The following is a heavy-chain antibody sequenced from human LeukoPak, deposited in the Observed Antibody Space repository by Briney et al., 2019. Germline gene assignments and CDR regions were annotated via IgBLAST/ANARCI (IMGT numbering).Heavy chain of an antibody. J-gene: IGHJ4*02. Sequence: SETLSLTCTVSGGSISSYYWSWIRQPPGKGLEWIGYIYYSGSTNYNPSLKSRVTISVDTSKNQFSLKLSSVTAADTAVYYCARLVKYSSGWYSPGRVAGLHYFDYWGQGTLVTVSS. CDR1: GGSISSYY. CDR3: ARLVKYSSGWYSPGRVAGLHYFDY. V-gene: IGHV4-59*01. CDR2: IYYSGST. D-gene: IGHD6-19*01.